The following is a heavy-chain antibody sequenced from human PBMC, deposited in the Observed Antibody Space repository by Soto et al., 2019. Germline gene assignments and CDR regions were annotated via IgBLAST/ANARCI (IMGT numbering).Heavy chain of an antibody. CDR2: ILFDGSNK. Sequence: PGGSLRLSCAASGFTFSSYAMHWVRQAPGKGLKGLAVILFDGSNKYYADSVKGRFTISRDNSKNTLYLQMNSLRAEDTAVYYCARKILRFLEWAPKSLGDYYYYYYGMDVWGQGTTVTVSS. J-gene: IGHJ6*02. D-gene: IGHD3-3*01. CDR1: GFTFSSYA. CDR3: ARKILRFLEWAPKSLGDYYYYYYGMDV. V-gene: IGHV3-30-3*01.